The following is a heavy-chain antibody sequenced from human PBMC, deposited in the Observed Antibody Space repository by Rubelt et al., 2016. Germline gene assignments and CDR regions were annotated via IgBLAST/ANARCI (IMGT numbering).Heavy chain of an antibody. CDR1: GEPFRRYS. J-gene: IGHJ4*02. CDR2: INHGGST. Sequence: QVQLHQWGGGLLKPSETLSLTCAVDGEPFRRYSWTWIRQPPGGGLGWIGEINHGGSTNYNPSFKSRVTITVDTSKTQSSLKVRSGTAADTAVDDCAGGRVSSGWYRDDWGQGTLVTGSS. CDR3: AGGRVSSGWYRDD. V-gene: IGHV4-34*01. D-gene: IGHD6-19*01.